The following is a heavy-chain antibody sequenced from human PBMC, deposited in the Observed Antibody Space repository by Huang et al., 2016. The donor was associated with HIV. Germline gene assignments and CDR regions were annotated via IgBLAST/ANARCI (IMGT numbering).Heavy chain of an antibody. D-gene: IGHD3-9*01. J-gene: IGHJ6*02. CDR2: IIHSGST. Sequence: QVQLQQWGAGLLKPSETMSLSCAVYGGSFCNYSWSLIRQPPGKGLECIGEIIHSGSTNYNPALKCRITRSVDTAMNQFSLKLSSVTAADTAVYYCARGALRYFDRGGTRYYGMDVWGQGTTVTVSS. CDR3: ARGALRYFDRGGTRYYGMDV. CDR1: GGSFCNYS. V-gene: IGHV4-34*01.